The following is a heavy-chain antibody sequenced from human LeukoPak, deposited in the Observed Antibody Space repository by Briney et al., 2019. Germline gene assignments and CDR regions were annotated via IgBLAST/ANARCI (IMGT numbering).Heavy chain of an antibody. J-gene: IGHJ1*01. V-gene: IGHV5-51*01. CDR3: ARVMYYYDSSGYYPQYFQH. CDR1: GYSFTSYW. Sequence: GESLKISCKGSGYSFTSYWIGWVRQMPGKGLEWMGIIYPGDSDTRYSPSFQGQVTISADKSISTAYLQWSSLKASDTAMYYCARVMYYYDSSGYYPQYFQHWGQGTLVTVSS. CDR2: IYPGDSDT. D-gene: IGHD3-22*01.